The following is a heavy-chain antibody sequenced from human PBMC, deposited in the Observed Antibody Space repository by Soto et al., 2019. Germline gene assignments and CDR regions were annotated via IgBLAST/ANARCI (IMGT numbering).Heavy chain of an antibody. Sequence: GGSLRLSCAASGFTFSSYSMNWVRQAPGKGLEWVSYISSSSSTIYYADSVKGRFTISRDNAKNSLYLQMNSLRDEDTAVYYCARVTIFGVVKDGMDVWGQGTTVTVSS. J-gene: IGHJ6*02. V-gene: IGHV3-48*02. D-gene: IGHD3-3*01. CDR1: GFTFSSYS. CDR2: ISSSSSTI. CDR3: ARVTIFGVVKDGMDV.